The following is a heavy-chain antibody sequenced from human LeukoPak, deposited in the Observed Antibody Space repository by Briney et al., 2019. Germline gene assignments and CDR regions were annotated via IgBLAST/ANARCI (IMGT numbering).Heavy chain of an antibody. CDR3: ASDKIASDGSDC. CDR2: IYFSGST. D-gene: IGHD6-13*01. V-gene: IGHV4-59*12. CDR1: GGSISSYY. Sequence: PSETLSLTCTVSGGSISSYYWSWIRQPPGKGLEWIGYIYFSGSTNYNPSLKSRVTISVDTSKNQFSLKLSSVTAADTAVYYCASDKIASDGSDCWGQGTLVTVSS. J-gene: IGHJ4*02.